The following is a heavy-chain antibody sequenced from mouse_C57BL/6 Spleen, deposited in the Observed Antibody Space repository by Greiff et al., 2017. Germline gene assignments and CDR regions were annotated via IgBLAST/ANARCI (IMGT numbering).Heavy chain of an antibody. CDR2: IYPGSGNT. V-gene: IGHV1-76*01. CDR1: GYTFTDYY. Sequence: QVQLQQSGAELVRPGASVKLSCKASGYTFTDYYINWVKQRPGQGLEWIARIYPGSGNTYYNEKFKGKATLTAEKSSSTAYMQLSSLTSEDSAVYFCARGLDGGTWFAYWGQGTLVTVSA. CDR3: ARGLDGGTWFAY. J-gene: IGHJ3*01.